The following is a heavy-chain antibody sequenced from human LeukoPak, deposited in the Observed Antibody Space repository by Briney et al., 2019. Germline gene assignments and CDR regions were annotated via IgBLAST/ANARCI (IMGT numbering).Heavy chain of an antibody. Sequence: ASVKVSCKVSGYTLTELSMHWVRQAPGKGLEWMGGFDPEDGETIYAQKFQGRVTMTEDTSTDTAYMELSSLRSEDTAVYYCATDQYYYDSSGYTPWGAYWGQGTPVTVSS. V-gene: IGHV1-24*01. CDR1: GYTLTELS. J-gene: IGHJ4*02. D-gene: IGHD3-22*01. CDR2: FDPEDGET. CDR3: ATDQYYYDSSGYTPWGAY.